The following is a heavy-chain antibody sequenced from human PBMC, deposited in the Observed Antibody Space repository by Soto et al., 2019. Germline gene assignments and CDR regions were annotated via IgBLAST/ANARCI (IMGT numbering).Heavy chain of an antibody. J-gene: IGHJ4*02. CDR1: GFTFSSYG. Sequence: QVQLVESGGGVVQPGRSLRLSCAASGFTFSSYGMHWVRQAPGKGLEWVAVISYDGSNKYYADSLKGRFTISRDNSKNTLYLQMNSLRVEDTAVYYCAKGWVYDSSGWSFDYWGQGTLVTVSS. V-gene: IGHV3-30*18. CDR3: AKGWVYDSSGWSFDY. CDR2: ISYDGSNK. D-gene: IGHD3-22*01.